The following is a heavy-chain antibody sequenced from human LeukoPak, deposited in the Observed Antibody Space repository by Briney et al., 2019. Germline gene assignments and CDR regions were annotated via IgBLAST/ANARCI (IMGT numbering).Heavy chain of an antibody. V-gene: IGHV1-46*01. CDR2: INPNTGNT. J-gene: IGHJ3*02. CDR3: ARGIEYAFDI. D-gene: IGHD2/OR15-2a*01. CDR1: GYTFTTYY. Sequence: ASVKVSCKAFGYTFTTYYMHWVRQAPGQGLEWMGIINPNTGNTDFTQKFQGRVTITRNTSISTAYMELSSLRSEDTAVYYCARGIEYAFDIWGQGTMVTVSS.